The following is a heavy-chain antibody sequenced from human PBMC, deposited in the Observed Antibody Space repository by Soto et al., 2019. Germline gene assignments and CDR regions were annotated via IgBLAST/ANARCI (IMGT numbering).Heavy chain of an antibody. D-gene: IGHD2-15*01. V-gene: IGHV3-53*01. CDR3: ARETVADESYYYYGMDV. J-gene: IGHJ6*02. Sequence: EVQLVESGGGLIQPGGSLRLYCAASGFTVSSNYMSWVRQSPGKGLEWVSVIYSGGIRYYADSVKGRFTISRDNSKTTRYLQMNSLRAEATAVYYCARETVADESYYYYGMDVWGQGTTVTVSS. CDR2: IYSGGIR. CDR1: GFTVSSNY.